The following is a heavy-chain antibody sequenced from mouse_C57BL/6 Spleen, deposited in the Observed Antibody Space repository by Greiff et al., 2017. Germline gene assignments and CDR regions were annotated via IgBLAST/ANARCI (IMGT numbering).Heavy chain of an antibody. CDR3: ARKNPYYSNYEGAMDY. CDR1: GYTFTDYN. V-gene: IGHV1-18*01. CDR2: INPNNGGT. Sequence: LVEPGASVKIPCKASGYTFTDYNMDWVKQSHGKSLEWIGDINPNNGGTIYNQKFKGKATLTVDKSSSTAYMELRSLTSEDTAVYYCARKNPYYSNYEGAMDYWGQGTSVTVSS. D-gene: IGHD2-5*01. J-gene: IGHJ4*01.